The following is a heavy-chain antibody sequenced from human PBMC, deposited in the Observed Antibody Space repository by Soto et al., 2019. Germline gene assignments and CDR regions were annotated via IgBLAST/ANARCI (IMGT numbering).Heavy chain of an antibody. CDR2: INPDSGST. V-gene: IGHV1-46*01. CDR3: ARDLAAGDY. CDR1: GYTFTHYY. Sequence: QVQLVQSGAEVKKPGASVKLSCRTSGYTFTHYYIHWVRQAPGQGLEWLAIINPDSGSTNYAQDFQGRVNLTMDTSTTTVYMELSGLRAEDTAIFYCARDLAAGDYWGQGTLVTVSS. J-gene: IGHJ4*02. D-gene: IGHD6-13*01.